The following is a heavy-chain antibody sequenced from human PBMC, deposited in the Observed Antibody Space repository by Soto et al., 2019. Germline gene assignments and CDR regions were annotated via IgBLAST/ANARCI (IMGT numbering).Heavy chain of an antibody. V-gene: IGHV4-59*01. J-gene: IGHJ4*02. D-gene: IGHD2-2*01. CDR3: ARAPALLGFDY. CDR2: IYYSGST. CDR1: GGSISSYY. Sequence: SETLSLTCTVSGGSISSYYWSWIRQPPGKGLEWIGYIYYSGSTNYNPSLKSRVTISVDTSKNQFSLKLSSVTAADTAVYYCARAPALLGFDYWGQGTLVTVS.